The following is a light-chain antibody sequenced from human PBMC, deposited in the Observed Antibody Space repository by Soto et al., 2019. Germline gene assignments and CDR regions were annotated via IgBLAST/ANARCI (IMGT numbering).Light chain of an antibody. CDR3: QQYSSVWT. Sequence: EIVLTQSPGTLSLSPGERATLSCRASQSFSSNYLAWYQQKPDQAPRILIYGATTRATGIPDRFSGSESGTDFTLTISRLEPEDSAVYYCQQYSSVWTFGQGTKVDIK. V-gene: IGKV3-20*01. J-gene: IGKJ1*01. CDR2: GAT. CDR1: QSFSSNY.